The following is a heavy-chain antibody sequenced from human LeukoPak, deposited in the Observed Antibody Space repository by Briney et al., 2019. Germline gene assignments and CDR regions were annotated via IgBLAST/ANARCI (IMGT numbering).Heavy chain of an antibody. V-gene: IGHV1-18*01. D-gene: IGHD3-10*01. Sequence: ASVKVSCKASGYTSTSYGISWVRQAPGQGLEWMGWISAYNGNTNYAQKLQGRVTMTTDTSTSTAYMELRSLRSDDTAVYYCARDPPYGSGSYSFPHFDYWGQGTLVTVSS. CDR1: GYTSTSYG. J-gene: IGHJ4*02. CDR3: ARDPPYGSGSYSFPHFDY. CDR2: ISAYNGNT.